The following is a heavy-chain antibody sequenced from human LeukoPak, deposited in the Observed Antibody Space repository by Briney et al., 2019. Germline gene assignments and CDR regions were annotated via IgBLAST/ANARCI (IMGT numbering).Heavy chain of an antibody. D-gene: IGHD6-19*01. CDR2: IGSGGDT. Sequence: GGSLRLSCAGSGFSFSSYDMLWVRQATGKGLEWVSAIGSGGDTYYAGSVKGRFTISRESAKNSFYLQMNSLSAGDTAVYFCARAVAGTDEIDSWGQGTLVTVSS. V-gene: IGHV3-13*01. J-gene: IGHJ4*02. CDR1: GFSFSSYD. CDR3: ARAVAGTDEIDS.